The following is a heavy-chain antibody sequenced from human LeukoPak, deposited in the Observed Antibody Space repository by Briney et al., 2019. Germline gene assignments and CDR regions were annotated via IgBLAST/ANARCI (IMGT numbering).Heavy chain of an antibody. CDR1: GGTFSSYA. CDR2: IIPIFGTA. D-gene: IGHD6-6*01. J-gene: IGHJ6*02. CDR3: ARDLYSSSSPSGYYYGMDV. V-gene: IGHV1-69*13. Sequence: SVNVSCKASGGTFSSYAISWVRQAPGQGLEWMGGIIPIFGTANYAQKFQGRVTITADESTSTAYMELSSLRSEDTAVYYCARDLYSSSSPSGYYYGMDVWGQGATVTVSS.